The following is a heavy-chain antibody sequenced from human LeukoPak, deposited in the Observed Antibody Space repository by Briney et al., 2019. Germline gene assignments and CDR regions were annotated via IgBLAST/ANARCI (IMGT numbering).Heavy chain of an antibody. J-gene: IGHJ3*02. CDR3: ASGQWLVIGAFDI. D-gene: IGHD6-19*01. CDR1: GYTFTNYD. V-gene: IGHV1-8*01. Sequence: EASVKVSCKASGYTFTNYDINWVRQATGQGLEWMGWMNPNSGNTGYAQKFQGRVTMTRNTSISTAYMELSSLRSEDTAVYYCASGQWLVIGAFDIWGQGTMVTVSS. CDR2: MNPNSGNT.